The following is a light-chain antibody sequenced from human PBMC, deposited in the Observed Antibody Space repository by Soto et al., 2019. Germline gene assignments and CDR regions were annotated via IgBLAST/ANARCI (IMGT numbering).Light chain of an antibody. Sequence: EIVLMQSPGTLSLSPGEGATLSCRASQSINSNYLAWYQQKPGKAPTVLIFDTSRRATGVPDRFSGSGSGTDFPLTISRLEPDDFAVYYCHQYGSSQFTVGLGTKVNIK. CDR2: DTS. CDR3: HQYGSSQFT. V-gene: IGKV3-20*01. J-gene: IGKJ3*01. CDR1: QSINSNY.